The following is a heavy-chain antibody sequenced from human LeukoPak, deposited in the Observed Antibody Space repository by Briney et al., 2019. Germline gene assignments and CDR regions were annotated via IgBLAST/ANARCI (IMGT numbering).Heavy chain of an antibody. CDR1: GYTFHSFA. Sequence: ASVKVSCKASGYTFHSFAINWVRQAPGQGLEWMGWINPNSGGTNYAQKFQGWVTMTRDTSISTAYMELSRLRSDDTAVYYCARGRRLVVAATTYYFDYWGQGTLVTVFS. CDR3: ARGRRLVVAATTYYFDY. CDR2: INPNSGGT. D-gene: IGHD2-15*01. J-gene: IGHJ4*02. V-gene: IGHV1-2*04.